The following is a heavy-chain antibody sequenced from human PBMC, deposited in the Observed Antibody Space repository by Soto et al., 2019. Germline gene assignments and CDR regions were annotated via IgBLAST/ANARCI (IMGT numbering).Heavy chain of an antibody. J-gene: IGHJ6*02. Sequence: SETLSLTCTVSGGSVSSGSYYWSWIRQPPGKGLEWIGYIYYSGSTSYNPSLKSRVTISVDTSKNQFSLKLSSVTAADTAVYYCASHPGSSGYYYYYYGMDVWGQGTTVTVSS. V-gene: IGHV4-61*01. CDR1: GGSVSSGSYY. CDR3: ASHPGSSGYYYYYYGMDV. CDR2: IYYSGST. D-gene: IGHD3-22*01.